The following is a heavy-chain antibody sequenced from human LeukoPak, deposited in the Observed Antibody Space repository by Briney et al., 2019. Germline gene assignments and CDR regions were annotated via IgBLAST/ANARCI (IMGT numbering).Heavy chain of an antibody. CDR2: ISGSSSYI. J-gene: IGHJ4*02. Sequence: GGSLRLSCAASGFTFSTYSMNWVRQAPGKGLEWVSSISGSSSYIYYADSVKGRFTNSRDNANNSLYLQMNSLRADDTAVYYCARSSGYGVAYYWGQGTLVSVSS. CDR3: ARSSGYGVAYY. V-gene: IGHV3-21*01. D-gene: IGHD5-12*01. CDR1: GFTFSTYS.